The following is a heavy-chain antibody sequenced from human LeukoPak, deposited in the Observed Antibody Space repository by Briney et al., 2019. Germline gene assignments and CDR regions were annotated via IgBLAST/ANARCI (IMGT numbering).Heavy chain of an antibody. Sequence: PSGTLSLTCAVSGGSISSSNWWSWVRQPPGKGLEWIGEIYHSGSTNYNPSLKSRVTISVDKSKNQFSLKLSSVTAADTAVYYCARSECDGSCYSSDWFDPWGQGTLVTVSS. CDR1: GGSISSSNW. D-gene: IGHD2-15*01. J-gene: IGHJ5*02. CDR2: IYHSGST. CDR3: ARSECDGSCYSSDWFDP. V-gene: IGHV4-4*02.